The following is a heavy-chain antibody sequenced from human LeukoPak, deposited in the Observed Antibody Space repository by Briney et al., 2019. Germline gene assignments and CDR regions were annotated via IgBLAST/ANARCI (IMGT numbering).Heavy chain of an antibody. Sequence: PGGSLRLSCAASGFTFSSYAMSWVRQAPGKGLEWVSGISTSSVTTHYADVVKGRFTISRDDSKNPLSLQMNSLRADDTAVYYCAKDSASGSGLWLHFDYWGQGTLVTVSS. CDR2: ISTSSVTT. CDR3: AKDSASGSGLWLHFDY. CDR1: GFTFSSYA. V-gene: IGHV3-23*01. J-gene: IGHJ4*02. D-gene: IGHD3-10*01.